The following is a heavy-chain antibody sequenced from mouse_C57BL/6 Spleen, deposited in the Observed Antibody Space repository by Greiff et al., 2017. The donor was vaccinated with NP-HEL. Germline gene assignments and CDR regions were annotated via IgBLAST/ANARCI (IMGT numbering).Heavy chain of an antibody. J-gene: IGHJ2*01. V-gene: IGHV1-75*01. D-gene: IGHD1-1*01. CDR3: ARSPYYYGSSYGNFDY. CDR2: IFPGSGST. CDR1: GYTFTDYY. Sequence: VQLQQSGPELVKPGASVKISCKASGYTFTDYYINWVKQRPGQGLEWIGWIFPGSGSTYYNEKFKGKATLTVDKSSSTAYMLLSSLTSEDSAVYFCARSPYYYGSSYGNFDYWGQGTTLTVSS.